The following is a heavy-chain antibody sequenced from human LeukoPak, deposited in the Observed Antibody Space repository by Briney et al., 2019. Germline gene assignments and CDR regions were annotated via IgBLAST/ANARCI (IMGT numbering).Heavy chain of an antibody. CDR1: GFTFSNYA. CDR3: ARVISGSYYH. J-gene: IGHJ5*02. CDR2: MSYDGSNK. Sequence: GGSLRLSCAASGFTFSNYAMHWVRQAPGKGLEWVAVMSYDGSNKYYVDSVKGRFTISRDNAKNSLYLQMNSLRAEDTAVYYCARVISGSYYHWGQGTLVTVSS. D-gene: IGHD1-26*01. V-gene: IGHV3-30*04.